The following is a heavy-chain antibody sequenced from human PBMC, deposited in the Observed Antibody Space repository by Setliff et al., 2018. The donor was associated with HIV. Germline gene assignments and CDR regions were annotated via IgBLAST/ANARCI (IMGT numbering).Heavy chain of an antibody. J-gene: IGHJ3*01. Sequence: PGGSLRLSCAASGFTFDEYAMHWGRQSQGKGTEWVAGITWNSATIAYADSVQGRFTISRDNDRHYLYLQMTSLRPEDTPLYYCAKDYGDGHNWGALDRWGQGTMVTVSS. CDR2: ITWNSATI. V-gene: IGHV3-9*01. CDR1: GFTFDEYA. CDR3: AKDYGDGHNWGALDR. D-gene: IGHD1-26*01.